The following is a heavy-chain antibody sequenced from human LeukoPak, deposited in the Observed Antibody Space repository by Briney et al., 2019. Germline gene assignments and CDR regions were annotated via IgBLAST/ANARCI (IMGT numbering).Heavy chain of an antibody. CDR1: GGSFSGYY. Sequence: KTSETLSLTCAVYGGSFSGYYWSWIRQPPGKGLEWIGEINHSGSTNYNPSLKSRVTISVDTSKNQFSLKLSSVTAADTAVYYCARMSGIAVAGNSRDEFDYWGQGTLVTVSS. CDR3: ARMSGIAVAGNSRDEFDY. CDR2: INHSGST. J-gene: IGHJ4*02. V-gene: IGHV4-34*01. D-gene: IGHD6-19*01.